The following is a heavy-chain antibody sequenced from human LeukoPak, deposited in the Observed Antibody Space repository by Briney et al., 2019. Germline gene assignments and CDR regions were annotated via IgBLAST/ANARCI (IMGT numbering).Heavy chain of an antibody. Sequence: ASVKVSCKASGYTFTGYYMHWVRQAPGQGLEWMGWINPNSGGTNYAQKFQGRVTMTRDTSISPAYMELSRLRSDDTAVYYCARVRLRRSNWFDPWGQGTLVTVSS. V-gene: IGHV1-2*02. D-gene: IGHD4-17*01. J-gene: IGHJ5*02. CDR2: INPNSGGT. CDR3: ARVRLRRSNWFDP. CDR1: GYTFTGYY.